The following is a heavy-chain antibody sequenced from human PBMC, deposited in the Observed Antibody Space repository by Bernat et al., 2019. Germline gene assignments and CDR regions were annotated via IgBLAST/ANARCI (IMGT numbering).Heavy chain of an antibody. D-gene: IGHD4-17*01. CDR1: GFTFDDYA. J-gene: IGHJ4*02. CDR2: ISGDGGST. V-gene: IGHV3-43*02. CDR3: ASFTVTTGNFDY. Sequence: EVRLVESGGGVVQPGGSLRLSCAASGFTFDDYAMHWVRQAPGKGLEWVSLISGDGGSTYYADSVKGRFTISRDNSKNSLYLQMNSLRTEDTALYYCASFTVTTGNFDYWGQGTLVTVSS.